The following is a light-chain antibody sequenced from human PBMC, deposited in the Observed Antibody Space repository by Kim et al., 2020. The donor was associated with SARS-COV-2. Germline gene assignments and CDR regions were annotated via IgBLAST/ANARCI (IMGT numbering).Light chain of an antibody. CDR2: EDN. CDR1: SGDIASNY. J-gene: IGLJ2*01. CDR3: QSYDSSNVV. Sequence: GKKLTIPCARSSGDIASNYVQWYQQRPGSAPTTVIYEDNQRPSGVPDRFSGSIDSSSNSASLTISGLKTEDEADYYCQSYDSSNVVFGGGTQLTVL. V-gene: IGLV6-57*03.